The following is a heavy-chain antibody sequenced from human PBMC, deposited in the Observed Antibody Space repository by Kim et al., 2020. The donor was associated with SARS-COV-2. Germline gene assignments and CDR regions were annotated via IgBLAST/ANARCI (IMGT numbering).Heavy chain of an antibody. D-gene: IGHD3-10*01. Sequence: GGSLRLSCAASGFTFDDYAMHWVRQAPGKGLEWVSLISGDGGSTYYADSVKGRFTISRDNSKNSLYLQMNSLRTEDTALYYCAKDGRSGVIGDYYYMDVWGKGTTVTVSS. CDR1: GFTFDDYA. CDR3: AKDGRSGVIGDYYYMDV. CDR2: ISGDGGST. V-gene: IGHV3-43*02. J-gene: IGHJ6*03.